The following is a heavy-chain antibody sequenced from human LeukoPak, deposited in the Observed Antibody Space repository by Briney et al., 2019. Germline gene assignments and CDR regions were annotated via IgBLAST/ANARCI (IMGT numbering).Heavy chain of an antibody. CDR3: VTPVAGGRSAYYRY. CDR1: GFTFSSYA. CDR2: INNNGGIT. V-gene: IGHV3-64D*06. J-gene: IGHJ4*02. D-gene: IGHD3-22*01. Sequence: QPGGSLRLSCSASGFTFSSYAMHWVRQAPGKGLEYVSSINNNGGITYYADSVKGRFTISRDNSKNTLYLQMTGLRTEDTAVYYCVTPVAGGRSAYYRYWGQGTLVTVSS.